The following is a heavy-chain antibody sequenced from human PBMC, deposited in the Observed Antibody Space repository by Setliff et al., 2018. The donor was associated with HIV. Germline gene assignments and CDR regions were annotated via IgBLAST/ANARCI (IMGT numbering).Heavy chain of an antibody. V-gene: IGHV1-69*13. CDR2: IIPLFGRA. J-gene: IGHJ3*01. CDR3: ARETAPAHYYGSGSYRLHAFDV. CDR1: GGILSTYA. D-gene: IGHD3-10*01. Sequence: ASVKVSCKASGGILSTYATIWVRQAPGQGLEWLGGIIPLFGRASYAQKFQGRVTITADESTNTAYMELSSLRSGDTAVYYCARETAPAHYYGSGSYRLHAFDVWGQGTMVT.